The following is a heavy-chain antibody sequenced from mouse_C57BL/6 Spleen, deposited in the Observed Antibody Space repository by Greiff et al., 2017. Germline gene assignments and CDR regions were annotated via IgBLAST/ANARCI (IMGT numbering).Heavy chain of an antibody. V-gene: IGHV5-6*01. CDR2: ISSGGSYT. J-gene: IGHJ2*01. Sequence: EVQGVESGGDLVKPGGSLKLSCAASGFTFSSYGMSWVRQTPDKRLEWVATISSGGSYTYYPDSVKGRFTISRDNAKNTLYLQMSSLKSEDTAMYYCARHPLLPYYFDYWGQGTTLPVSS. CDR1: GFTFSSYG. CDR3: ARHPLLPYYFDY. D-gene: IGHD1-1*01.